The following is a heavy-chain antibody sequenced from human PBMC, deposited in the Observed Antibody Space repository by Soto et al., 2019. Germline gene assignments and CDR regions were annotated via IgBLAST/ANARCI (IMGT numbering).Heavy chain of an antibody. V-gene: IGHV1-18*01. CDR3: ARDAAVGLFDY. Sequence: QVQLVQSGAEVKKPGASVKVSCKASGYTFTSYGISWVRQAPGQGLEWMGWINPYNGNTKSAQKLQGRVTMTPDTSTSTACMELRSLRSDGTAVYYCARDAAVGLFDYWGQGTLVTVSS. D-gene: IGHD1-26*01. CDR2: INPYNGNT. J-gene: IGHJ4*02. CDR1: GYTFTSYG.